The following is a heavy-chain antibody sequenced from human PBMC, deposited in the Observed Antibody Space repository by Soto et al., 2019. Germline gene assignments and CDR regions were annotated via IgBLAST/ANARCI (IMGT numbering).Heavy chain of an antibody. D-gene: IGHD2-21*02. J-gene: IGHJ4*02. Sequence: QMQLVQSGPEVKKPGTSVKVSCKASGFTFTSSAVQWVRQARGQRLEWIGWIVVGSGNTNYAQKFQERVTITRDMSTSTAYMELSSLRSEDTAVYYCAADRTYCGXDCYVDWGQGTLVTVSS. V-gene: IGHV1-58*01. CDR3: AADRTYCGXDCYVD. CDR1: GFTFTSSA. CDR2: IVVGSGNT.